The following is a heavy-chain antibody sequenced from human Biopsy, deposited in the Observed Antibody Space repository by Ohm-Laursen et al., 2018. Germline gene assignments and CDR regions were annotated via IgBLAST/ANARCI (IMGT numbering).Heavy chain of an antibody. V-gene: IGHV3-23*01. CDR3: TKADDFWSPEGYYYYFSGMDV. CDR1: GFTFDDYA. Sequence: GSLRLSCAASGFTFDDYAMHWVRQVPGKGLEWVSAIRSTGGSTYYANSVKGRFTISRDNSKNILFLQVNNLRAEDTAIYYCTKADDFWSPEGYYYYFSGMDVWGQGTTVTVPS. J-gene: IGHJ6*02. CDR2: IRSTGGST. D-gene: IGHD3-3*01.